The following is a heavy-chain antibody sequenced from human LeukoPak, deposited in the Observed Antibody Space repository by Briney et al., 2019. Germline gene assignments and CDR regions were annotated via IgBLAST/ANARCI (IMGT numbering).Heavy chain of an antibody. CDR1: GGSICSYY. V-gene: IGHV4-59*08. D-gene: IGHD4-23*01. Sequence: SETLSLTCTVSGGSICSYYWSWIRQPPGKGLEWIGYIYYTGSTNYDPSLQSRVTISVDTSKNHLSLKLSSVTAADTAVYYCARHLLDYGGNPYGMDVWGQGTTVTVSS. J-gene: IGHJ6*02. CDR3: ARHLLDYGGNPYGMDV. CDR2: IYYTGST.